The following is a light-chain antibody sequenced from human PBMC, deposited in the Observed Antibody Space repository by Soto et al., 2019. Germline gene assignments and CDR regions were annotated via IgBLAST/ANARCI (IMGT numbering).Light chain of an antibody. CDR3: QQRSNWRT. CDR1: QSVSNY. J-gene: IGKJ2*01. V-gene: IGKV3-11*01. Sequence: EIVLTQCPATLSLSPGERATLSCRASQSVSNYLAWYQHKPGQAPRLLIYDASNRATGVPARFSGSGSGTDFTLTISSLEPEDFAVYYCQQRSNWRTFGQGTKLEIK. CDR2: DAS.